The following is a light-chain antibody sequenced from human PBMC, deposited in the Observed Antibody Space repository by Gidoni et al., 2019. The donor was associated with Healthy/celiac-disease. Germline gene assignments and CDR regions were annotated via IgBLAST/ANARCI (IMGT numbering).Light chain of an antibody. CDR3: QQSYSTPPCT. CDR1: QSFSSY. Sequence: DIKMTQQPSSLSASVGDRVTITCRASQSFSSYLNWYQQKPGKAPKLLIYAASSLPSGVPSRFSGSGSGTDFTLTISSLQPEDFATYYCQQSYSTPPCTFGQGTKLEIK. V-gene: IGKV1-39*01. CDR2: AAS. J-gene: IGKJ2*02.